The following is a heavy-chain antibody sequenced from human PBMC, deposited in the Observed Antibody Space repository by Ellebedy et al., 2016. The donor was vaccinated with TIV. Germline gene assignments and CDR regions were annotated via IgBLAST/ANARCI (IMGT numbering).Heavy chain of an antibody. J-gene: IGHJ4*02. CDR2: MNPNSGDT. CDR3: ARGRGDYGDPSFPVSDY. V-gene: IGHV1-8*02. CDR1: GYTFTTYD. D-gene: IGHD4-17*01. Sequence: AASVKVSCKASGYTFTTYDINWVRQATGQGLKWMGWMNPNSGDTGYAQKFQDRLTMTRSASISTAYMELSSLRSEDTAVYYCARGRGDYGDPSFPVSDYWGQGTLVTVSS.